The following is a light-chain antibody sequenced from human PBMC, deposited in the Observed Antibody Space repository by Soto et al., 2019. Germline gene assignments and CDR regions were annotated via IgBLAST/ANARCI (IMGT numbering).Light chain of an antibody. J-gene: IGLJ2*01. Sequence: QPVLTQSPSASASLGASVKLTCTLSSGHSSYAIAWHQQQPEKGPRYLMKLDSDGSHTKGDAIPDRFSGSSSGAARYLTISSRQSEDEADDYCQTWGTGIHVVFGGGTKLTVL. CDR2: LDSDGSH. V-gene: IGLV4-69*01. CDR1: SGHSSYA. CDR3: QTWGTGIHVV.